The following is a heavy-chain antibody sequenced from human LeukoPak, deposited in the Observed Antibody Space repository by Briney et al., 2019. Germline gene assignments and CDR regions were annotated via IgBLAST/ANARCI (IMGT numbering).Heavy chain of an antibody. V-gene: IGHV4-34*01. CDR1: GGSFSGYY. CDR3: ARGRKSPMVRGVISTYFDY. CDR2: INHSGST. J-gene: IGHJ4*02. D-gene: IGHD3-10*01. Sequence: TSETLSLTCAVYGGSFSGYYWSWIRQPPGKGLEWIGEINHSGSTNYNPSLKSRVTISVDTSKNQFSLKLSSVTAADTAVYYCARGRKSPMVRGVISTYFDYWGQGTLVTVSS.